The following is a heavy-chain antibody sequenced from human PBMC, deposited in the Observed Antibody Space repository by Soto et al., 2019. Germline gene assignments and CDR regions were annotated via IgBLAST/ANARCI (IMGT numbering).Heavy chain of an antibody. V-gene: IGHV4-31*03. CDR2: IYYSGST. Sequence: QVQLQESGPGLAKPSQTLSLTCTVSGGSISSGGYYWSWIRQHPGKGLEWIGYIYYSGSTYYNPSLKSRVTISVDTSKNQFSLKLSSVTAADTAVYYCARDGYCSGGSCYRDAFDIWGQGTMVTVSS. CDR1: GGSISSGGYY. J-gene: IGHJ3*02. CDR3: ARDGYCSGGSCYRDAFDI. D-gene: IGHD2-15*01.